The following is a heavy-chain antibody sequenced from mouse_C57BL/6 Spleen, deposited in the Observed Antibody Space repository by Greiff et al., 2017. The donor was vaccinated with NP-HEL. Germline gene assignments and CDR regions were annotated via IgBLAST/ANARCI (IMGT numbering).Heavy chain of an antibody. D-gene: IGHD2-3*01. CDR2: ISSGGDYI. CDR1: GFTFSSYA. CDR3: TRDDGYYEEVWFAY. V-gene: IGHV5-9-1*02. J-gene: IGHJ3*01. Sequence: EVMLVESGEGLVKPGGSLKLSCAASGFTFSSYAMSWVRQTPEKRLEWVAYISSGGDYIYYADTVKGRFTISRDNARNTLYLQMSSLKSEDTAMYYCTRDDGYYEEVWFAYWGQGTLVTVSA.